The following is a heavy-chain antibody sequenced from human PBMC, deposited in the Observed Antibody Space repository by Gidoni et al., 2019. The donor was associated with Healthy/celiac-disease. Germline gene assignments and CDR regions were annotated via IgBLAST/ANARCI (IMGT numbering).Heavy chain of an antibody. CDR2: IKQDGSEK. Sequence: EVQLVESGGGLVQPGGSLRLSCAASGFPFSSYWMSWVRQAPGKGLEWVANIKQDGSEKYYVDSVKGRFTISRDNAKNSLYLQMNSLRAEDTAVYYCARDLWKANWYFDLWGRGTLVTVSS. D-gene: IGHD2-21*01. CDR1: GFPFSSYW. J-gene: IGHJ2*01. CDR3: ARDLWKANWYFDL. V-gene: IGHV3-7*01.